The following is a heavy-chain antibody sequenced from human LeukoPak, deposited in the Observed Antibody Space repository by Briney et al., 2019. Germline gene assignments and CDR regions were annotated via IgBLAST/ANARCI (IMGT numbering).Heavy chain of an antibody. J-gene: IGHJ4*02. V-gene: IGHV3-21*01. Sequence: PGGSLRLSCAASGFTFSSYSMNWVRQAPGKGLEWVSSISSSSSYIYYADSVKGRFTISRVNAKNSLYLQMNSLRAEDTAVYYCARDDYGSGSYYNGDFDYWGQGTLVTVSS. CDR3: ARDDYGSGSYYNGDFDY. D-gene: IGHD3-10*01. CDR1: GFTFSSYS. CDR2: ISSSSSYI.